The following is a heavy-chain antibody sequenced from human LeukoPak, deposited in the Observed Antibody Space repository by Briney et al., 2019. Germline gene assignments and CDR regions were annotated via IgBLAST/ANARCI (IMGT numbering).Heavy chain of an antibody. CDR1: GGSISSYY. J-gene: IGHJ4*02. V-gene: IGHV4-59*12. Sequence: SETLSLTCTASGGSISSYYWSWIRQPPGKGLEWIGYIYYSGSTNYNPSLKSRVTISIDTSKNQFSLKLSSVTAADTAVYYCAKDSDSSSWYLGYFDYWGQGTLVTVSS. D-gene: IGHD6-13*01. CDR3: AKDSDSSSWYLGYFDY. CDR2: IYYSGST.